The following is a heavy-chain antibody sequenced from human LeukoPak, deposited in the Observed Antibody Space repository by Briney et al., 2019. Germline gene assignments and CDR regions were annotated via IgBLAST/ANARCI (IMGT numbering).Heavy chain of an antibody. CDR1: GYTFTGYY. Sequence: GASVKVSCKASGYTFTGYYMHWVRQAPGQGLEWMGWINPNSGGTNYAQKFQGRVTMTRDTSISTAYMELSRLRSDDTAVYYCARVRIVGATTNDYWGRGTLVTVSS. J-gene: IGHJ4*02. CDR2: INPNSGGT. CDR3: ARVRIVGATTNDY. V-gene: IGHV1-2*02. D-gene: IGHD1-26*01.